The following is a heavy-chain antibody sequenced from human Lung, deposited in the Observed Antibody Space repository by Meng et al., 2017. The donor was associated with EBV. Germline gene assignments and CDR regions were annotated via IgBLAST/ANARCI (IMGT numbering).Heavy chain of an antibody. CDR3: SNAGRFGESLGNS. Sequence: DSGPGWGQPSRPRCLTCTCSGGSVLRGGYYWGRIRQPPGTGMELIGDIYYTGSGCYKPSPKSRVTISVDTSKNSFTLNLSSVTAPETAVYSFSNAGRFGESLGNSWGQGTLVTVSS. V-gene: IGHV4-31*02. CDR1: GGSVLRGGYY. D-gene: IGHD3-10*01. J-gene: IGHJ4*02. CDR2: IYYTGSG.